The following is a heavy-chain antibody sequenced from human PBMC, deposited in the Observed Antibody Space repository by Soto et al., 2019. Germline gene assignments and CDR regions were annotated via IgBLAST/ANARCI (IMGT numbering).Heavy chain of an antibody. J-gene: IGHJ6*02. CDR1: GFTFSSYA. V-gene: IGHV3-30-3*01. Sequence: GGSLRLSCAASGFTFSSYAMHWVRQAPGKGLEWVAVISYDGSNKYYADSVKGRFTISRDNSKNTLYLQMNSLRAEDTAVYYCARAGRWSYYDFWSGYYQSLGVWGQGTTVTVSS. CDR3: ARAGRWSYYDFWSGYYQSLGV. D-gene: IGHD3-3*01. CDR2: ISYDGSNK.